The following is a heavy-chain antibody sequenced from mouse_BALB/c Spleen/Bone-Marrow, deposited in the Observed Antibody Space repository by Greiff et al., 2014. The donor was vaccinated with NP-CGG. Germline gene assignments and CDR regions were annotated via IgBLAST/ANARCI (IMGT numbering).Heavy chain of an antibody. V-gene: IGHV1-77*01. Sequence: VHLVESGPELVKPGASVKMSCKASGYTFTDYVITWVKQRTGQGLEWIGEIYPGSGSTYYNEKFKGKATVTADKSSNTAYMQLGSITSEDSAVYFCASLDGNYRYAMDYWGQGTSVTVSS. J-gene: IGHJ4*01. CDR2: IYPGSGST. D-gene: IGHD2-1*01. CDR3: ASLDGNYRYAMDY. CDR1: GYTFTDYV.